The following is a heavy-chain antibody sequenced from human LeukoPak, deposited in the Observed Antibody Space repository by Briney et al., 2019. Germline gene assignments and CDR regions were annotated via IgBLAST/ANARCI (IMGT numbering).Heavy chain of an antibody. CDR1: GFTFSSYA. CDR2: ISYDGSNK. Sequence: GRSLRLSCAASGFTFSSYAMHWVRQAPGKGLEWVAVISYDGSNKYYADSVKGRFTISRDNSKNTLYLQMNSLRAEDTAVYYCANTPSYGYLGGDWGQGTLVTVSS. J-gene: IGHJ4*02. CDR3: ANTPSYGYLGGD. D-gene: IGHD5-18*01. V-gene: IGHV3-30*04.